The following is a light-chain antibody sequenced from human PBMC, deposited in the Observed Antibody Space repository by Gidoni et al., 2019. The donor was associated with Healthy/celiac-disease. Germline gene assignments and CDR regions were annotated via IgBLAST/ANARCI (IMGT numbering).Light chain of an antibody. CDR2: AAS. J-gene: IGKJ4*02. Sequence: AIRMTQSPSSFSASSGDRVTITCRASQGISSHLAWYQQKPGKDPKLLIYAASTLQSGVPSRFSGSGSGTDFTLTISCLQSEDFATYYCQQCYSYPRTFGEGTKVEIK. V-gene: IGKV1-8*01. CDR3: QQCYSYPRT. CDR1: QGISSH.